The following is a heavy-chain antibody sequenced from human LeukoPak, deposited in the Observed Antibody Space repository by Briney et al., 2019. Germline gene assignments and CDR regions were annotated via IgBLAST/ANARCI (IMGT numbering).Heavy chain of an antibody. D-gene: IGHD4-17*01. J-gene: IGHJ4*02. V-gene: IGHV4-59*01. CDR2: IYYSGSN. Sequence: QSSETLSLTCTVSGGSISSYYWSWIRQPPGKGLEWIGYIYYSGSNNYNPSLKSRVTISVDTSKNQFSLKLSSVTAADTAVYYCARAMTTVTPIDYWGQGTLVTVSS. CDR1: GGSISSYY. CDR3: ARAMTTVTPIDY.